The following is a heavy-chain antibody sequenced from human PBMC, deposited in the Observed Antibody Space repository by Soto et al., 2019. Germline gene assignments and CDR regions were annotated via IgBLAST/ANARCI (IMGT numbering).Heavy chain of an antibody. J-gene: IGHJ4*02. V-gene: IGHV3-43*01. Sequence: GGSLRVSCAASGFTFGDDTMHWVRQAPGKGLEWVSLISWDGGRTYYADSVKGRFTISRDNSKNSLYLQMNSLRTADTALYYCAKGLIPAAHLVYWGQGTPVTVSS. CDR2: ISWDGGRT. CDR1: GFTFGDDT. D-gene: IGHD2-2*01. CDR3: AKGLIPAAHLVY.